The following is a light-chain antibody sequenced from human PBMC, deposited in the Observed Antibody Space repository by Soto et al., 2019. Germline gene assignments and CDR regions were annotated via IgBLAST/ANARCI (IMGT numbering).Light chain of an antibody. CDR3: SSYTTGGSYV. J-gene: IGLJ1*01. CDR2: DVS. CDR1: SRDVGGYNS. V-gene: IGLV2-14*01. Sequence: QSVLTQPASVSGSPGLSIAISCTGTSRDVGGYNSVSWYQQQPGKVPKLMIYDVSNRPSGVSNRFSGSKSGNTASLTISGLQAEGEGDYYCSSYTTGGSYVFGTGTKVTVL.